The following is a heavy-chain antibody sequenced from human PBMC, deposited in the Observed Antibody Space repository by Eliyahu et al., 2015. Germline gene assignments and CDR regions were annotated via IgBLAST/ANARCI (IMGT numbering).Heavy chain of an antibody. J-gene: IGHJ4*02. CDR1: GFPFSDYY. D-gene: IGHD5-12*01. CDR3: ASGAPNRGYKY. V-gene: IGHV3-11*01. Sequence: QVQLVESGGDLVKPGGSLSLSCAASGFPFSDYYMSWIRQAPGKGLEWVSYIYSSGSAMYYADSVKGRFTISRDNAKNSLYLQMNSLRAEDTAVYYCASGAPNRGYKYWGQGTLVTVSS. CDR2: IYSSGSAM.